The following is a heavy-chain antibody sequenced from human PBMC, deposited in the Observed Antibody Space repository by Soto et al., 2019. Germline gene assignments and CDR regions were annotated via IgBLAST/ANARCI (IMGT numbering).Heavy chain of an antibody. J-gene: IGHJ4*02. CDR1: GFRFSNYG. D-gene: IGHD1-1*01. CDR2: IVADGTGL. Sequence: QVQLVESGGGVVQPGRSLRLSCAASGFRFSNYGMHWVRQAPGKGLEWLAVIVADGTGLHYADSVRGRFTISRDNSKNTLYSQLNSLGADDTAIYFCARDDDLPDNGLAHLGQGTLATVSS. CDR3: ARDDDLPDNGLAH. V-gene: IGHV3-33*01.